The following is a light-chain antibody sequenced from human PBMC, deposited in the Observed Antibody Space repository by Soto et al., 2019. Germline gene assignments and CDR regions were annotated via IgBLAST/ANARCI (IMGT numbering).Light chain of an antibody. CDR2: DAS. J-gene: IGKJ4*01. CDR3: QQRSNWPRALT. V-gene: IGKV3-11*01. CDR1: QSVSSY. Sequence: EIVLTQSPATLSLSPGERATLSCRASQSVSSYLAWYQQKPGQAPRLLIYDASNRATGIPARFSGSWSGTDFPLTISSLEPEDFAVYYCQQRSNWPRALTFGGGTKVEIK.